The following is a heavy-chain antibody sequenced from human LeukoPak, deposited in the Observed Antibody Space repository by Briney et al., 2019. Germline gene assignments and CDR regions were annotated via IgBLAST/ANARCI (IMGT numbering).Heavy chain of an antibody. CDR2: ISISGGDA. CDR1: GFTFGTYA. Sequence: PGGSLGLSCAASGFTFGTYAMSWVRQAPGKGLEWDSGISISGGDAYYADSVKGRFTISRDDSKNTLYLQMNRLRAEDTAIYYCAKDRELLFAHCWFDLWGQGTLVAVSS. J-gene: IGHJ5*02. D-gene: IGHD3-10*01. V-gene: IGHV3-23*01. CDR3: AKDRELLFAHCWFDL.